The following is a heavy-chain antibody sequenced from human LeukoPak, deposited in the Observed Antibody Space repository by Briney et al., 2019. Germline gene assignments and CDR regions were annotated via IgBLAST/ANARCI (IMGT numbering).Heavy chain of an antibody. V-gene: IGHV3-74*01. J-gene: IGHJ4*02. D-gene: IGHD7-27*01. CDR3: ARDLRAPPGY. Sequence: PGGSLRLSCAASGFTFSGYWMYWVRQVPGKGLVWVSGIKSDGSETTYADAVRGRFTISRDNAKNTVYLQMNSLRAEDTAVYYCARDLRAPPGYWGQGTLVTVPS. CDR1: GFTFSGYW. CDR2: IKSDGSET.